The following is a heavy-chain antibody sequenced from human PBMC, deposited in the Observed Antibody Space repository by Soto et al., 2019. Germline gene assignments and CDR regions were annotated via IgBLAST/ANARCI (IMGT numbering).Heavy chain of an antibody. CDR3: AKATTPGYSSSWPLSY. CDR1: GFTFDDYT. V-gene: IGHV3-43*01. Sequence: GGSLRLSCAASGFTFDDYTMHWVRQAPGKGLEWVSLISWDGGSTYYADSVKGRFTISRDNSKNSLYLQMNSLRTEDTALYYCAKATTPGYSSSWPLSYWGQGTLVTVSS. J-gene: IGHJ4*02. D-gene: IGHD6-13*01. CDR2: ISWDGGST.